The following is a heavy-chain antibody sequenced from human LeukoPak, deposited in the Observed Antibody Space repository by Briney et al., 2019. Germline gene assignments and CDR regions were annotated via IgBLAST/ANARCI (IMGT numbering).Heavy chain of an antibody. CDR2: INHSGST. D-gene: IGHD3-16*02. V-gene: IGHV4-34*01. CDR3: VAIYDYVWGSYRPNDAFDI. J-gene: IGHJ3*02. CDR1: GGSFSGYY. Sequence: SETLSLTCAVYGGSFSGYYWSWIRQPPGKGLEWIGEINHSGSTNYNPSLKSRVTISVDTSKNQFSLKLSSVTAADTAVYYCVAIYDYVWGSYRPNDAFDIWGQGTMVTVSS.